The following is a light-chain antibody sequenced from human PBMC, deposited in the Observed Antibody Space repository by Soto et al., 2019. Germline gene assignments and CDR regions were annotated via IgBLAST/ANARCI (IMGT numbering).Light chain of an antibody. V-gene: IGKV3-20*01. J-gene: IGKJ5*01. CDR1: QSVSSSY. Sequence: EIALTQSPGTLSLSPGEIATFSCRASQSVSSSYLASYQHKPGQAPRLLIYGPSSRATGVPDRFRGSGSGTEFTLTIAGLEPEDCAVYYCHQDGSSPITFGQGTRLDIK. CDR2: GPS. CDR3: HQDGSSPIT.